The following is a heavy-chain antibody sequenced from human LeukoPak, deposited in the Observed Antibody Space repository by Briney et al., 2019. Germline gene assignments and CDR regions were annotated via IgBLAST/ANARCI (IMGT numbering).Heavy chain of an antibody. CDR2: IRSDGTNI. V-gene: IGHV3-74*01. J-gene: IGHJ4*02. Sequence: TGGSLRLSCAASGFTFSSYWMHWVRQAPGKGLVWVSRIRSDGTNINYADSVMGRFTISRDNAKNTLYLQMNSLRAEDTAVYYCAREATVTIRMYYFDYWGQGTLVTVSS. CDR3: AREATVTIRMYYFDY. D-gene: IGHD4-17*01. CDR1: GFTFSSYW.